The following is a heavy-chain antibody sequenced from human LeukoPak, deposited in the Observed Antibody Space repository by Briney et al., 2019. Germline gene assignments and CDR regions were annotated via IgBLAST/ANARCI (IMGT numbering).Heavy chain of an antibody. CDR1: GGSISSYY. CDR3: AKDRFYFWSGSDYFDY. Sequence: SETLSLTCTVSGGSISSYYWSWIRQPPGKGLEWIGYIYYSGSTNYNPSLKSRVTISVDTSKNQFSLKLSSVTAADTAVYYCAKDRFYFWSGSDYFDYWGQGTLVTVSS. V-gene: IGHV4-59*12. CDR2: IYYSGST. J-gene: IGHJ4*02. D-gene: IGHD3-3*01.